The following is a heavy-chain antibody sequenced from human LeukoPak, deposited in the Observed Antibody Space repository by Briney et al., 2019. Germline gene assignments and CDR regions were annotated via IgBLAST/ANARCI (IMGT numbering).Heavy chain of an antibody. D-gene: IGHD4-11*01. CDR2: ISGSGTYI. Sequence: GGSLRLSCAASGFAFSSYSMNWVRQTPGKGLEWVSSISGSGTYIYYADSMEGRFTTSRDNAKNSLYLQMNNLRAEDTAVYYCARDKPTVIIKYFFDSWGQGTLVTVSS. J-gene: IGHJ4*02. CDR3: ARDKPTVIIKYFFDS. V-gene: IGHV3-21*01. CDR1: GFAFSSYS.